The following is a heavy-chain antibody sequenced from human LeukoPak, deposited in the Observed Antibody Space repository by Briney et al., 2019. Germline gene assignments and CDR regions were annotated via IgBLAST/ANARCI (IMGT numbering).Heavy chain of an antibody. D-gene: IGHD1-26*01. CDR3: TRVNLRGSQYNWFDP. CDR1: GGTFRSHT. CDR2: ITPVINSA. V-gene: IGHV1-69*08. J-gene: IGHJ5*02. Sequence: ASVKVSCKTSGGTFRSHTFGWVRQAPGQGLEWMGRITPVINSAKYAQKFRDRLTITADTITVTAYMELSSLTPDDTAVYFCTRVNLRGSQYNWFDPWGQGTLVIVS.